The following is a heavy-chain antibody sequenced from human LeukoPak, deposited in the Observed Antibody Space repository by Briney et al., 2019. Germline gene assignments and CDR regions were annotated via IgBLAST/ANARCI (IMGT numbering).Heavy chain of an antibody. CDR3: AKDRGYCSGGSCPELSYYYYYYGMDV. Sequence: GGSLRLSCAASGFTFSSYGMHWVRPAPGKGREWVAVISYDGSNKYYADSVRGRFTTSRDKSTNTLYLQMNSLRAEDTAVYYCAKDRGYCSGGSCPELSYYYYYYGMDVWGKGTTVTVSS. CDR1: GFTFSSYG. J-gene: IGHJ6*04. V-gene: IGHV3-30*18. D-gene: IGHD2-15*01. CDR2: ISYDGSNK.